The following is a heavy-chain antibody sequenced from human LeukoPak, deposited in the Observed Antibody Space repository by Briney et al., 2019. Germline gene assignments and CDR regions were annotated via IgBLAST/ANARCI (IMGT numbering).Heavy chain of an antibody. D-gene: IGHD5-24*01. J-gene: IGHJ4*02. V-gene: IGHV1-18*01. CDR2: ISAYNGNT. CDR1: GYTFTSYG. CDR3: AKSRDGYNSYYFDY. Sequence: ASVKVSCKASGYTFTSYGISWVRQAPGQGLEWMGWISAYNGNTNYAQKLQGRVTMTTDTSTSTAYMELRSLRSDDTAVYHCAKSRDGYNSYYFDYWGQGTLVAVSS.